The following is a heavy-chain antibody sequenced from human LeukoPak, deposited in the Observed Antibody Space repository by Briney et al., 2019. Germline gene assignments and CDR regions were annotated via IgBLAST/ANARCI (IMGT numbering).Heavy chain of an antibody. Sequence: ASVKVSCKASGYDFINYGISWVRQAPGQGLEWMGWRSIYNGNTDYKLQGRVTMTTDTLTSTAYMEVRSLRSDDTAVYYCARGGPFPSSSSSREYYLDYWGQGTLVTVCS. D-gene: IGHD6-6*01. V-gene: IGHV1-18*01. J-gene: IGHJ4*02. CDR2: RSIYNGNT. CDR1: GYDFINYG. CDR3: ARGGPFPSSSSSREYYLDY.